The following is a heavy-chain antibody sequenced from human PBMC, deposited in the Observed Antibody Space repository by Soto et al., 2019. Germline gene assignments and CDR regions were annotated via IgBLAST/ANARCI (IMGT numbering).Heavy chain of an antibody. CDR2: IKQDGSEK. CDR1: GFTISNSW. V-gene: IGHV3-7*04. Sequence: EVQLLESGGGLVQPGGSLRLSCAASGFTISNSWMTWVRQAPGKGLEWVDNIKQDGSEKYYVDSVKGRFTISRDNAKNSMYLQMNSLRAEVPAVYYWARDYDWGPVTVVTVSS. J-gene: IGHJ4*02. CDR3: ARDYD. D-gene: IGHD3-16*01.